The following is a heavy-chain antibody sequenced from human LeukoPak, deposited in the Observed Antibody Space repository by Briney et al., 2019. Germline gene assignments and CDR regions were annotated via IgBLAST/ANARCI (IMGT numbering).Heavy chain of an antibody. CDR2: IRSKAYGGTT. V-gene: IGHV3-49*04. J-gene: IGHJ6*02. D-gene: IGHD5-18*01. CDR1: GFTFGDHA. Sequence: GGSLRLSCTASGFTFGDHAMSWVRQAPGKGLEWVGFIRSKAYGGTTEYAASVKGRFTISRDDSKSIAYLQMNSLKTEDTAVYYCSRGPIRLWLHNAMDVWGQGTTVTVS. CDR3: SRGPIRLWLHNAMDV.